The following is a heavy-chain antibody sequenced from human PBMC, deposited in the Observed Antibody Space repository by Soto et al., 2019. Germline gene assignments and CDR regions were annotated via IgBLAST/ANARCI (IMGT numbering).Heavy chain of an antibody. CDR2: INPSGGST. J-gene: IGHJ6*02. CDR1: KFMFRSYA. D-gene: IGHD4-4*01. CDR3: ARDSYSNRRYYYYGMDV. V-gene: IGHV3-23*01. Sequence: HPVGSLRLSCAASKFMFRSYAMSWVRQAPGKGLEWVSSINPSGGSTFYADSVKGRFTISRDNAKNSLYLQMNSLRAEDTAVYYCARDSYSNRRYYYYGMDVWGQGTTVTVSS.